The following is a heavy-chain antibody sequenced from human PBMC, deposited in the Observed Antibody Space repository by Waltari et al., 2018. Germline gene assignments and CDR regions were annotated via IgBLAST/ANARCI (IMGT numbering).Heavy chain of an antibody. V-gene: IGHV4-39*07. CDR3: VREWSSSSSWFDP. J-gene: IGHJ5*02. CDR2: INYSGST. CDR1: GGSIGSNTFY. Sequence: QVQLQEAGPGRVKSSETLSLTCTVSGGSIGSNTFYWAWIRQPPGKRMEWMASINYSGSTYYMPSLKSRVTISVDTSRNQLSLRLTSVTAADTAVYFCVREWSSSSSWFDPWGQGTLVTVSS. D-gene: IGHD6-6*01.